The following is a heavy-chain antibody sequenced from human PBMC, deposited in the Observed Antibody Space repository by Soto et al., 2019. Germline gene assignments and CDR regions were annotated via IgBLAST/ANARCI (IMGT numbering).Heavy chain of an antibody. Sequence: SQTLSLTCIISGDSVSSKSAAWNWIRQSPSGGLEWLGRTYYRSKWFDDYAVSVKSRVTVNPDTSKNQFSLQLNSVTPEDTAVYYCARFKYSSSSNYFDYWGQGTLVTVSS. CDR1: GDSVSSKSAA. J-gene: IGHJ4*02. V-gene: IGHV6-1*01. CDR3: ARFKYSSSSNYFDY. CDR2: TYYRSKWFD. D-gene: IGHD6-6*01.